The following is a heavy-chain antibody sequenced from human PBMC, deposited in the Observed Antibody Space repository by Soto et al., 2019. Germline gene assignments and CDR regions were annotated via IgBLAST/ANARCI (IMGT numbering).Heavy chain of an antibody. CDR3: ARQGCGGGRCYSDHFDY. CDR2: IFYSGTP. CDR1: GASISTSGYY. Sequence: QLQLQESGPGLVKPSETLSLTCSVSGASISTSGYYWNWVRQPPGKGLEWIGTIFYSGTPFYNPSLKSRVTISIDASKNHFSLKLSSVTAADTAMYYCARQGCGGGRCYSDHFDYWGQGTLVSVSS. V-gene: IGHV4-39*01. D-gene: IGHD2-15*01. J-gene: IGHJ4*02.